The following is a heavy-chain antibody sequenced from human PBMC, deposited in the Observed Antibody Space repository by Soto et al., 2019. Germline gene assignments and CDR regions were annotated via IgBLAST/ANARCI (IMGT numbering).Heavy chain of an antibody. Sequence: PSETLSLTCAVYGGSFSGYSWSGIRQRPGKGLEWIGEINHSGSTNYNPSLKSRVTISVDTSKNQFSLKLSSVTAADTAVYYCARGSIIRIAARRRWFEPWGQGTMVTVSS. CDR2: INHSGST. CDR3: ARGSIIRIAARRRWFEP. D-gene: IGHD6-6*01. CDR1: GGSFSGYS. J-gene: IGHJ5*02. V-gene: IGHV4-34*01.